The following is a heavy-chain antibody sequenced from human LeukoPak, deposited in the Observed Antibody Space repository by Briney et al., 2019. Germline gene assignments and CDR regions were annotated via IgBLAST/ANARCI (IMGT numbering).Heavy chain of an antibody. Sequence: GGSLRLSCAASEFTFSNYGMHWVRQAPGKGLEWVAFIRYDESNEYYADSVKGRFTISRDNSKNTLYLQMNSLRAEDTAVYYCAKEGRGGSYDYWGQGTLVTVSS. V-gene: IGHV3-30*02. D-gene: IGHD1-26*01. CDR2: IRYDESNE. CDR3: AKEGRGGSYDY. J-gene: IGHJ4*02. CDR1: EFTFSNYG.